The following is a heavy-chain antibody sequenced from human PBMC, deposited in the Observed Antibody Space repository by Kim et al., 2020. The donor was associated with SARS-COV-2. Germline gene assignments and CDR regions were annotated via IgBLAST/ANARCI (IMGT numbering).Heavy chain of an antibody. Sequence: IPSLKSRVTISVDMSKNQFSLKLSSVTAADTAVYYCARGVADYYDSSGYSIWGQGTLVTVPS. CDR3: ARGVADYYDSSGYSI. J-gene: IGHJ4*02. V-gene: IGHV4-34*01. D-gene: IGHD3-22*01.